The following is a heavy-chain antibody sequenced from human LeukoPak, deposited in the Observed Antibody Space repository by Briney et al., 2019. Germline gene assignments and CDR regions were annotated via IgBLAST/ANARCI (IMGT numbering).Heavy chain of an antibody. Sequence: GASVKVSCTASGGTFSIYAISWVRQAPGQGLEWMGGIIPIFGTANYAQKFQGRVTITTDESTSTAYMELSSLRSEDTAVYYCARGVQLWYFDYWGQGTLVTVSS. V-gene: IGHV1-69*05. D-gene: IGHD5-18*01. J-gene: IGHJ4*02. CDR3: ARGVQLWYFDY. CDR2: IIPIFGTA. CDR1: GGTFSIYA.